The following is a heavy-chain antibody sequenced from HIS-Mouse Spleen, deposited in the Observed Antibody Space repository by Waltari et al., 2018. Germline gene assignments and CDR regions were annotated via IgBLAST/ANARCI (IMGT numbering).Heavy chain of an antibody. Sequence: QVQLVQSGAEVKKPGASVKVSCQASGYPFTGYYITWVRMAPGQGLEWMGWINPNSGGTNYAQKFQGRVTMTRDTSISTAYMELSRLRSDDTAVYYCARPEDTAMVNGMDVWGQGTTVTVSS. V-gene: IGHV1-2*02. J-gene: IGHJ6*02. CDR1: GYPFTGYY. D-gene: IGHD5-18*01. CDR2: INPNSGGT. CDR3: ARPEDTAMVNGMDV.